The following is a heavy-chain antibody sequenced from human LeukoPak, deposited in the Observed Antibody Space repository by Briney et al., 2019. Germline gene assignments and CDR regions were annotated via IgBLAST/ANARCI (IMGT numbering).Heavy chain of an antibody. CDR1: GFTFSSYS. D-gene: IGHD3-10*01. CDR2: ISSSSSYI. V-gene: IGHV3-21*01. Sequence: PGGSLRLSCAASGFTFSSYSMNWVRQAPGKGLEWVSSISSSSSYIYYADSVKGRFTISRDNAKNSLYLQMNSLRAEDTAVYYCARLGGSGSYYYYYYYMDVWGKGTTVTVSS. J-gene: IGHJ6*03. CDR3: ARLGGSGSYYYYYYYMDV.